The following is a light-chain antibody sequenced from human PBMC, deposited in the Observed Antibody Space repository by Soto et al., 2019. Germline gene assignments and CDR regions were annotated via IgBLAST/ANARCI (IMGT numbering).Light chain of an antibody. V-gene: IGLV6-57*04. Sequence: LTQPHSVSESPGKTVTISCTRSSGSIASYYVEWYQQRPGSAPSAVIYENNQRPSGVPDRFSGSIDSSSNSASLTISGLRTEDEADYYCQSFDDITVVFGGGTKVTVL. CDR2: ENN. CDR3: QSFDDITVV. J-gene: IGLJ2*01. CDR1: SGSIASYY.